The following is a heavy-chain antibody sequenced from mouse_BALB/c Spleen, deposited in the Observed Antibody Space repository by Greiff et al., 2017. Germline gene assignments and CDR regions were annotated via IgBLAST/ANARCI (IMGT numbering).Heavy chain of an antibody. CDR1: GYTFTSYW. V-gene: IGHV1S127*01. J-gene: IGHJ4*01. CDR2: IDPSDSYT. CDR3: TREGGTGGIPYAMDY. Sequence: QVQLQQPGAELVKPGASVKMSCKASGYTFTSYWMHWVKQRPGQGLEWIGVIDPSDSYTSYNQKFKGKATLTVDTSSSTAYMQLSSLTSEDSAVYYCTREGGTGGIPYAMDYWGQGTSVTVSS. D-gene: IGHD4-1*01.